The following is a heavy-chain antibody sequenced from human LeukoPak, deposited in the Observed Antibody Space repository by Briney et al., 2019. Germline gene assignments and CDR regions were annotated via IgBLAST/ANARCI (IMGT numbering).Heavy chain of an antibody. J-gene: IGHJ6*03. V-gene: IGHV5-51*01. CDR1: GYSFTSYW. Sequence: AGESLKISCKGSGYSFTSYWIGWVRQMPGNGLEWMGIIYPGDSDTRYSPSFQGQVTISADKSISTAYLQWSSLKASDTAMYYCARTDSSSSRYYYMDVWGKGTTVTVSS. CDR2: IYPGDSDT. CDR3: ARTDSSSSRYYYMDV. D-gene: IGHD6-6*01.